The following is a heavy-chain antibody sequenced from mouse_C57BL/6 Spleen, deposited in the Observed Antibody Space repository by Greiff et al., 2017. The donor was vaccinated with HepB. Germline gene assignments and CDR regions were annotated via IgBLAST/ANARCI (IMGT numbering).Heavy chain of an antibody. D-gene: IGHD3-3*01. CDR2: IDPSDSET. CDR3: ARREGQLYAMDD. Sequence: VQLQQPVAELVRPGSSVKLSCKASGYTFTSYWMHWVKQRPIQGLEWIGNIDPSDSETHYNQKFKDKATLTVDKSSSTAYMQLSSLTSEDSAVYYCARREGQLYAMDDWGQGTSVTVSS. J-gene: IGHJ4*01. CDR1: GYTFTSYW. V-gene: IGHV1-52*01.